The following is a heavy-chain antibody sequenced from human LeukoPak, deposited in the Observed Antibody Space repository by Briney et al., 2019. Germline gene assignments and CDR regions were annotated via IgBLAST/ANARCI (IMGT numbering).Heavy chain of an antibody. Sequence: PGRSLRLSCAASGFTFSSYGMDWVRQAPGKGLEWVAVISYDGSNKYYADSVKGRFTISRDNSKNTLYLQMNSLRAEDTAVYYCARDQGSSSYLDYWGQGTLVTVSS. J-gene: IGHJ4*02. CDR1: GFTFSSYG. D-gene: IGHD6-13*01. CDR2: ISYDGSNK. V-gene: IGHV3-30*04. CDR3: ARDQGSSSYLDY.